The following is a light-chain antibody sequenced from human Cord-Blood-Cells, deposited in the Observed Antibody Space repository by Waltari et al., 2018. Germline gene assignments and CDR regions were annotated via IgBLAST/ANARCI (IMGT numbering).Light chain of an antibody. CDR2: GKN. J-gene: IGLJ2*01. V-gene: IGLV3-19*01. Sequence: SSALPQDPAVSVALGQTVRITCQGDRRRSYYASWYQQKPGQAPVLVIYGKNKRPQGIPDRFSGSSSGNTASLTITGAQAEDEADYYCNSRDSSGNHVVFGGGTKLTVL. CDR1: RRRSYY. CDR3: NSRDSSGNHVV.